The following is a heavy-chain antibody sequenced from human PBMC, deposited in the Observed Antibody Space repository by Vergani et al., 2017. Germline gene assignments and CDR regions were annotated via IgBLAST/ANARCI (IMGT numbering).Heavy chain of an antibody. CDR1: GYTLTELS. D-gene: IGHD5-24*01. Sequence: QVQLVQSGAEVKKPGASVKVSCKVSGYTLTELSMHWVRQAPGKGLEWMGGFDPEEGETIYAQKFQGRVTMTEDTATDTAYMELSSLRSEDTAVYYCATREMATIGNPRQIDYWGQGTLVTVSS. CDR2: FDPEEGET. J-gene: IGHJ4*02. V-gene: IGHV1-24*01. CDR3: ATREMATIGNPRQIDY.